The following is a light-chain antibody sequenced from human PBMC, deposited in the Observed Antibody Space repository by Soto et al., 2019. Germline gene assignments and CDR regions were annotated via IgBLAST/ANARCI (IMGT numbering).Light chain of an antibody. CDR2: GPS. CDR3: PQFGGSPPVT. Sequence: EIVLTQSPGTLSLSPGERATLSCRASQSVSNNYLAWYQQKPGQPPKLLIFGPSSRATGIPDRFSGSGSGTDFTLTISRLEPEDFAVYYCPQFGGSPPVTFGGGTKVEIK. CDR1: QSVSNNY. J-gene: IGKJ4*01. V-gene: IGKV3-20*01.